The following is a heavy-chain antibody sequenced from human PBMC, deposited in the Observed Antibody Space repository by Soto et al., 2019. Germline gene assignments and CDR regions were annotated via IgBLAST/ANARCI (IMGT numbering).Heavy chain of an antibody. CDR2: TYYRSKWYN. CDR1: GDSVSSNSAA. Sequence: SQTLSLTCAISGDSVSSNSAAWNWIRQSPSRGLEWLGRTYYRSKWYNDYAVSVKSRITINPDTSKNQLSLQLNSVTPEDTAVYYCARDRIAAAGTDYYYYGMDVWGQGTTVTVS. J-gene: IGHJ6*02. CDR3: ARDRIAAAGTDYYYYGMDV. V-gene: IGHV6-1*01. D-gene: IGHD6-13*01.